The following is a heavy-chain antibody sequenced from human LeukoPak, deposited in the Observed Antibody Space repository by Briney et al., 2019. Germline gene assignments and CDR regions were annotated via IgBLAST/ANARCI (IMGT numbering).Heavy chain of an antibody. CDR3: AKLPRIQLWLPHFDY. CDR2: IYSGGST. J-gene: IGHJ4*02. D-gene: IGHD5-18*01. Sequence: PGGSLRLSCAASGFTVSSNYMSWVRQAPGKGLEWVSVIYSGGSTYYADSVKGRFTISRDNSKNTLYLQMNSLRAEDTAVYYCAKLPRIQLWLPHFDYWGQGTLVTVSS. CDR1: GFTVSSNY. V-gene: IGHV3-53*01.